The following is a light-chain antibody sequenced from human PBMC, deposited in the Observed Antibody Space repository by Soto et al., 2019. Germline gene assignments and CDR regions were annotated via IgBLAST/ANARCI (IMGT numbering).Light chain of an antibody. CDR3: QQYNNWPGT. J-gene: IGKJ1*01. CDR2: GAS. CDR1: QSLNARY. V-gene: IGKV3-15*01. Sequence: EIVLTQSPGTLSLSPGERATLSCRASQSLNARYLAWYQVKPGQAPRLLIYGASTRATGIPARFSGSGSGTEFTLTISSLQSEDFAVYYCQQYNNWPGTFGQGTKVDIK.